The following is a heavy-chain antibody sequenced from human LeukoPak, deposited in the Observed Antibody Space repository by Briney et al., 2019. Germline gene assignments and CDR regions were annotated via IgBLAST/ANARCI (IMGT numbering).Heavy chain of an antibody. D-gene: IGHD6-19*01. Sequence: TGGSLRLSCAASGFTFSSYAMHWVRQAPGKGLEWVAVISYDGSNKYYADSVKGRFTISRDNSKNTLYLQMNSLRAEDTAVYYCARDKFPGYSSGLGYWGQGTLVTVSS. CDR1: GFTFSSYA. V-gene: IGHV3-30-3*01. CDR3: ARDKFPGYSSGLGY. CDR2: ISYDGSNK. J-gene: IGHJ4*02.